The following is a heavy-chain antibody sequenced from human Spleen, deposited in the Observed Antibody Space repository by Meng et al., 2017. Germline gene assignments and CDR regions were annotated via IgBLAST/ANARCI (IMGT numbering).Heavy chain of an antibody. CDR2: ISGSGGST. D-gene: IGHD6-19*01. CDR3: AKDGVFYSSGPPDY. Sequence: GESLKISCAASGFTFDDYAMHWVRQAPGKGLEWVSAISGSGGSTYYADSVKGRFTISRDNSKNTLYLQMNSLRAEDTAVYYCAKDGVFYSSGPPDYWGQGTLVTVSS. V-gene: IGHV3-23*01. J-gene: IGHJ4*02. CDR1: GFTFDDYA.